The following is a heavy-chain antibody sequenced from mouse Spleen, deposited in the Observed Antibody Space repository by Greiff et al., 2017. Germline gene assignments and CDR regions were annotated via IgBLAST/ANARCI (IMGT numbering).Heavy chain of an antibody. CDR2: IDPSDSYT. V-gene: IGHV1-59*01. CDR3: ARRETGTGYFDV. J-gene: IGHJ1*01. CDR1: GYTFTSYW. Sequence: QVQLQQPGAELVRPGTSVKLSCKASGYTFTSYWMHWVKQRPGQGLEWIGVIDPSDSYTNYNQKFKGKATLTVDTSSSTAYMQLSSLTSEDSAVYYCARRETGTGYFDVWGAGTTVTVSS. D-gene: IGHD4-1*01.